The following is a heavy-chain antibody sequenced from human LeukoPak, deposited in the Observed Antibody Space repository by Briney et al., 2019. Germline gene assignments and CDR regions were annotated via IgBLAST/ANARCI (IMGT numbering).Heavy chain of an antibody. CDR2: INHSGST. J-gene: IGHJ4*02. Sequence: SETLSLTCAVYGGSFSGYYWSWIRQPPGKGLEWIGEINHSGSTNYNPSLKSRVTISVDTSKNQFSLKLSSVTAADTAVYYCARSDFWSGYYNYWGQGTLVTVSS. CDR1: GGSFSGYY. CDR3: ARSDFWSGYYNY. V-gene: IGHV4-34*01. D-gene: IGHD3-3*01.